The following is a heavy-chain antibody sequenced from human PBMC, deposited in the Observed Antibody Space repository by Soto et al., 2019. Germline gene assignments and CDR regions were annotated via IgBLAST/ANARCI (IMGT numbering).Heavy chain of an antibody. CDR3: AKGRQRCPRVRGNAVDL. CDR2: ISYDGNNK. CDR1: GFTFRSYG. Sequence: QVHLVESGGGVVQPGRSLRLSCAASGFTFRSYGMHWVRQAPGKGLEWMAVISYDGNNKYYADSEKGRFTISRDKSKNTLYLQMNGLRPEDTALDYGAKGRQRCPRVRGNAVDLGGQGTVVTVSS. V-gene: IGHV3-30*18. D-gene: IGHD3-10*02. J-gene: IGHJ3*01.